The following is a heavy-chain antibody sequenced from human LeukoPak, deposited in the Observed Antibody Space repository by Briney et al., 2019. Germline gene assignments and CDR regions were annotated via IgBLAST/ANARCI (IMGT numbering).Heavy chain of an antibody. D-gene: IGHD5-18*01. CDR3: ATEMVRGYSYGSPMDV. J-gene: IGHJ6*04. CDR2: FDPEDGET. CDR1: GYTLTELS. V-gene: IGHV1-24*01. Sequence: ASVKVSCKVSGYTLTELSMHWVRQAPGKGLEWMGGFDPEDGETIYAQKFQGRVTMTEDTSTDTAHMELSSLRSEDTAVYYSATEMVRGYSYGSPMDVWGKGTTVTVSS.